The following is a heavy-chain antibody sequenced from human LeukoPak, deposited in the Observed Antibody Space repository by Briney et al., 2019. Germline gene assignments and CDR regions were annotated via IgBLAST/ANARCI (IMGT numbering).Heavy chain of an antibody. D-gene: IGHD4-17*01. V-gene: IGHV3-66*01. CDR2: IYSGGST. CDR3: ARDYGDPPYYYYGMDV. J-gene: IGHJ6*02. Sequence: GSLRLSCAASGFTVSSNYMSWVRQAPGKGLEWVSVIYSGGSTYYADSVKGRFTISRDNSKNTLYLQMNSLRAEDTAVYYCARDYGDPPYYYYGMDVWGQGTTVTVSS. CDR1: GFTVSSNY.